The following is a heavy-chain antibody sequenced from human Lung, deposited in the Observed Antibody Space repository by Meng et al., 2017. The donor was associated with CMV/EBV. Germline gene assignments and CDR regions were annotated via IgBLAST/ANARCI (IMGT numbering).Heavy chain of an antibody. CDR1: GYSISSPYY. CDR2: IYYSGNT. J-gene: IGHJ4*02. D-gene: IGHD3-16*01. V-gene: IGHV4-38-2*02. CDR3: ARDRRGSYVTGWGY. Sequence: SETLSLXXTVSGYSISSPYYWGWIRQPPGMGLEWIGSIYYSGNTYYNPSLKSRVTISVDTSKNQFSLKLSSVTAADTAVYYCARDRRGSYVTGWGYWGQGTLVXVSS.